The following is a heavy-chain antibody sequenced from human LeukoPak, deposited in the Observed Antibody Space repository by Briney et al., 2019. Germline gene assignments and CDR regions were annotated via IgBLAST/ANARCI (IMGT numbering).Heavy chain of an antibody. CDR2: INYSGSS. D-gene: IGHD2-15*01. V-gene: IGHV4-39*01. CDR3: ARLGRPHYYYYYMDV. Sequence: SEPLSLTCTVSGASISSTSYYYWAWIRQPPGKGLEWVGNINYSGSSYYNPSLKSRVTISVDTSKNQFSLKLSSVTAADTAVYYCARLGRPHYYYYYMDVWGKGTTVTVSS. J-gene: IGHJ6*03. CDR1: GASISSTSYY.